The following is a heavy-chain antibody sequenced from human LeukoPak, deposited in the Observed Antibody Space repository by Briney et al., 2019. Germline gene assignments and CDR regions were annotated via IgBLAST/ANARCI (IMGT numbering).Heavy chain of an antibody. CDR2: IYPGDSDT. D-gene: IGHD3-22*01. CDR3: ARSIYYYDSSGYRGWFDP. Sequence: GESLKISCKGSGYSFTSYWIGWVRQMPGKGLEWMGIIYPGDSDTRYSPSFQGQVTISADKSISTAYLQWSSLKASDTAMYYCARSIYYYDSSGYRGWFDPWGQGTLVTVSS. V-gene: IGHV5-51*01. J-gene: IGHJ5*02. CDR1: GYSFTSYW.